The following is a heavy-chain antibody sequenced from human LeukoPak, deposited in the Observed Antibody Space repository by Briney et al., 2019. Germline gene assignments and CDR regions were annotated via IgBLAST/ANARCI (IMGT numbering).Heavy chain of an antibody. D-gene: IGHD6-19*01. CDR3: ATDVRDEYSSGWYPIGY. CDR2: ISSGSRYM. CDR1: GFTFSTYS. J-gene: IGHJ4*02. Sequence: PGGSLRLSCAASGFTFSTYSMNWVRQALGKGLEWVSSISSGSRYMYYADSVKGRFTISRDNAKNSLYLLMNSLRAEDTAVYYCATDVRDEYSSGWYPIGYWGQGTLVTVSS. V-gene: IGHV3-21*01.